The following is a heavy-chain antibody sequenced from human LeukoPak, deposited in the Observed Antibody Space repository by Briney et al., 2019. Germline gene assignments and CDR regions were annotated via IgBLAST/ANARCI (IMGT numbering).Heavy chain of an antibody. Sequence: SVKVSCKASGGTFSSYAISWVRLAPGQGLEWMGRIIPILGIANYAQKFQGRVTITADKSTSTAYMELSSSRSEDTAVYYCARAATHYSSSSDFDYWGLGTLVTVSS. J-gene: IGHJ4*02. CDR1: GGTFSSYA. CDR2: IIPILGIA. D-gene: IGHD6-6*01. CDR3: ARAATHYSSSSDFDY. V-gene: IGHV1-69*04.